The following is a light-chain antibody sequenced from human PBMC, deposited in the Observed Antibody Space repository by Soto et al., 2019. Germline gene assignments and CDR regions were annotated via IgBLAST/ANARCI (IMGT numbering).Light chain of an antibody. CDR3: QQTYTTLS. V-gene: IGKV1-39*01. CDR2: TAS. Sequence: DIQVTQSPSSLSASVGDRVTITCRASQSINTYLNCYQQKPGKAPKLLIYTASNLQSGVPSRFRGSGSGKDFTLTISGLEPEDFATYYCQQTYTTLSFGGGTKVEI. CDR1: QSINTY. J-gene: IGKJ4*01.